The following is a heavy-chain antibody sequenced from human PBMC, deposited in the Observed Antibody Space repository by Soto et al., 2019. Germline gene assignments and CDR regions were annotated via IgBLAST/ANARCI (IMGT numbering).Heavy chain of an antibody. D-gene: IGHD5-18*01. J-gene: IGHJ6*02. CDR2: IGAYNGNT. V-gene: IGHV1-18*01. CDR1: GYTFTSYG. Sequence: QVQLVQSGAEVKKPGASVKVSCKASGYTFTSYGISWVRQAPGQGLEWMGWIGAYNGNTNYAQKLQGRVTMTTDTSTSTAYMELRSLRSDDTAVYYCARLGYSYVRDIYYYYGMDVWGQGTTVTVSS. CDR3: ARLGYSYVRDIYYYYGMDV.